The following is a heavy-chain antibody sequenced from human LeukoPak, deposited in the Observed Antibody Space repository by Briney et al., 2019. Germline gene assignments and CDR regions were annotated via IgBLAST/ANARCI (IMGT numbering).Heavy chain of an antibody. Sequence: GGSLRPSCAASGFTFSSYAMSWVRQAPGKGLEWVSAISGSGGSTYYADSVKGRFTISRDNSKNTLYLQMNSLRAEDTAVYYCAKPQYCSSTSCYAGNFDYWGQGTLVTVSS. CDR3: AKPQYCSSTSCYAGNFDY. CDR2: ISGSGGST. CDR1: GFTFSSYA. J-gene: IGHJ4*02. V-gene: IGHV3-23*01. D-gene: IGHD2-2*01.